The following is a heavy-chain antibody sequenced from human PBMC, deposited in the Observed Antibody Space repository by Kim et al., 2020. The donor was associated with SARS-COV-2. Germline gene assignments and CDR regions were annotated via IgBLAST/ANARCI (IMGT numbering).Heavy chain of an antibody. CDR2: ISTNSDYI. Sequence: GGSLRLSCAASGFTFNSFGMNWVRQGPGMGLQWVSSISTNSDYIYYSDSMKGRFSVSRDNTRNSLYLQMNDLQVEDTAIYYCTREIVEDCSGGSCYSWDYWGRGNLVTVSS. D-gene: IGHD2-15*01. CDR1: GFTFNSFG. CDR3: TREIVEDCSGGSCYSWDY. V-gene: IGHV3-21*06. J-gene: IGHJ4*02.